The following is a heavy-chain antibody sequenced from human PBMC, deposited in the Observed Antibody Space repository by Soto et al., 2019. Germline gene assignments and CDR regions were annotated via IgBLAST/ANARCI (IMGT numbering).Heavy chain of an antibody. CDR2: IYYSGST. Sequence: SETLSLTCAVYGGSFSGYYWSWIRQPPGKGLEWIGYIYYSGSTNYNPSLKSRVTISVDTSKNQFSLKLSSVTAADTAVYYCARRYGSAIDYWGQGTLVTVSS. V-gene: IGHV4-59*08. J-gene: IGHJ4*02. CDR3: ARRYGSAIDY. CDR1: GGSFSGYY. D-gene: IGHD1-26*01.